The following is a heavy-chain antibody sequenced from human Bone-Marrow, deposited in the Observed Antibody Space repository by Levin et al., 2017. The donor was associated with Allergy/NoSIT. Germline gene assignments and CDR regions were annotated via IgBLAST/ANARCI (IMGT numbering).Heavy chain of an antibody. CDR1: GGPISGYY. V-gene: IGHV4-59*01. Sequence: PSETLSLTCTVSGGPISGYYWSWIRQPPGKGLEWIGYIYNSGSSNYNPSLKSRVTMSVDTSKNQFSLDLSSVTAADTAVYFCARVDRSSWYGIFDHWGQGTLVTVSS. D-gene: IGHD6-13*01. J-gene: IGHJ4*02. CDR2: IYNSGSS. CDR3: ARVDRSSWYGIFDH.